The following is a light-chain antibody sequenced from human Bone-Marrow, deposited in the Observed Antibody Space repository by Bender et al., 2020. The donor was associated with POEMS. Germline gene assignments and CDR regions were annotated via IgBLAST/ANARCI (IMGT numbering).Light chain of an antibody. V-gene: IGLV1-44*01. CDR3: SSWDDSLSGWV. Sequence: QSVVTQPPSTSGTPGQRVTISCSGTYSNIGNNFVHWYQQVPGTAPRLVVYSNYQRPSGVPARFSGSKSGTSASLAISDIQSEDEGDYYCSSWDDSLSGWVFGGGTKLTVL. J-gene: IGLJ3*02. CDR1: YSNIGNNF. CDR2: SNY.